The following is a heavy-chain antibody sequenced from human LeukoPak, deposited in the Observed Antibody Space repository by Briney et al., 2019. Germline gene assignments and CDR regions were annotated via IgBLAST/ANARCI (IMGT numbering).Heavy chain of an antibody. Sequence: GESLNFSCQGSGYSFTSYWIGWLRQMPGKGLGWLGIIYPGDSDTRYSPSLQGQVTISPDKSITTAYLQWSTLKASDTAMYYCARHGGGGSDYWGQGTLVTVSS. J-gene: IGHJ4*02. D-gene: IGHD2-21*01. CDR1: GYSFTSYW. CDR3: ARHGGGGSDY. V-gene: IGHV5-51*01. CDR2: IYPGDSDT.